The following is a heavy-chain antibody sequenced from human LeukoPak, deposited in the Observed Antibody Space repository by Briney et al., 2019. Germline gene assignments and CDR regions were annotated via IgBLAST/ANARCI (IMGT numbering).Heavy chain of an antibody. D-gene: IGHD3-22*01. J-gene: IGHJ4*02. CDR1: GFSFSTSG. CDR3: VKVDT. CDR2: RRNDGNKK. Sequence: PGGSLRLSCVASGFSFSTSGMHWVRQSPGKGLDWVSFRRNDGNKKNYAESVKCRFTISRDNSRNTLYLQMDSLSAEDTAVYYCVKVDTWGQGTLVTVSS. V-gene: IGHV3-30*02.